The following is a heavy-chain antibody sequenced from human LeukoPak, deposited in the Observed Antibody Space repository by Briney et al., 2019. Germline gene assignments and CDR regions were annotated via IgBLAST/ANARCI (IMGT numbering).Heavy chain of an antibody. V-gene: IGHV1-46*01. D-gene: IGHD3-22*01. CDR2: INPRGGST. CDR3: ARGGYYDSSGYYSPEFDY. J-gene: IGHJ4*02. Sequence: ASVKVSCKASGYTFTSYYMHWVRQAPGQGLQWMGIINPRGGSTSYAQKFQGRVTMTRDTSTSTVYMELSSLRSEDTAVYYCARGGYYDSSGYYSPEFDYWGQGTLVTVSS. CDR1: GYTFTSYY.